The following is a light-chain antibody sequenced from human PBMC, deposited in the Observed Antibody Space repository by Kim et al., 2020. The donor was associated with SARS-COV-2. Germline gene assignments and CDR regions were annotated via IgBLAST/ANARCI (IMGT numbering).Light chain of an antibody. CDR1: SNNVGNQG. CDR2: RNN. J-gene: IGLJ3*02. V-gene: IGLV10-54*01. Sequence: LTQPPSVSKGLRQTATLTCTGNSNNVGNQGAAWLQQHQGHPPKLLSYRNNNRPSGISERLSASKSGNTASLTITGLQPEDEADYYCSAWDSSLSAWVFGGGTKLTVL. CDR3: SAWDSSLSAWV.